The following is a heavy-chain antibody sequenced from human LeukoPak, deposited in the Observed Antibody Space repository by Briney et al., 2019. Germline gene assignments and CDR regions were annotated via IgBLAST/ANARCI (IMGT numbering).Heavy chain of an antibody. V-gene: IGHV1-18*01. Sequence: ASAKVSCKASGYTFSTYGISWVRQAPGQGLEWMGWISAYNGHTNYAQKFQGRVTMTTDTSTSTAYMELASLTSDDTAVYYCARDKDLGAVAGTFDYWGQGTLVTVSS. D-gene: IGHD6-19*01. CDR2: ISAYNGHT. CDR3: ARDKDLGAVAGTFDY. J-gene: IGHJ4*02. CDR1: GYTFSTYG.